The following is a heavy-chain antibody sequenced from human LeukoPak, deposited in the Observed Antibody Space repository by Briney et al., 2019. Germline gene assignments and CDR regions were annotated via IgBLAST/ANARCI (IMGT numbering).Heavy chain of an antibody. J-gene: IGHJ6*02. CDR2: IYYSGST. V-gene: IGHV4-59*08. CDR3: ARSAAADLFYYYYGMDV. D-gene: IGHD6-13*01. CDR1: GGSISSYY. Sequence: PSETLSLTCTVSGGSISSYYWSWIRQPPGKGLEWIGYIYYSGSTNYNPSLKSRVTISVDTSKNQFSLKLSSVTAADTAVYYCARSAAADLFYYYYGMDVWGQGTTVTASS.